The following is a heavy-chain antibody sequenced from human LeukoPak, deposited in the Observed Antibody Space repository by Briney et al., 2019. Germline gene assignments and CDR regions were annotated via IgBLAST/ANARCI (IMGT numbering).Heavy chain of an antibody. CDR3: AREHFIAAAAVDY. CDR1: GFTFSNYA. CDR2: ISGSGGGT. J-gene: IGHJ4*02. Sequence: GGSLRLSCAASGFTFSNYAMSWVRQAPGKGLEWVSAISGSGGGTYYADSVKGRFTISRNNAKNSLYLQMNSLRAEDTAVYYCAREHFIAAAAVDYWGQGTLVTVSS. D-gene: IGHD6-13*01. V-gene: IGHV3-23*01.